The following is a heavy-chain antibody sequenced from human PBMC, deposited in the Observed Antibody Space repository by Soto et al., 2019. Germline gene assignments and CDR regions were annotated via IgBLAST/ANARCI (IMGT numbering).Heavy chain of an antibody. J-gene: IGHJ5*02. CDR3: ARAYPTGWFDP. CDR2: IYYSGST. CDR1: GGSISSGDYY. Sequence: TLSLTCPVSGGSISSGDYYWSWVRQPPGKGLEWIGYIYYSGSTYYNPPLKSRVTISVDTSKNQFSLKLSSVTAADTAVYYCARAYPTGWFDPWGQGTLVTVSS. V-gene: IGHV4-30-4*01.